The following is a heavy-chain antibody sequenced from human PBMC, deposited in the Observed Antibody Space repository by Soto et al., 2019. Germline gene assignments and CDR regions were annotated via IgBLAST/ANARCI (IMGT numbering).Heavy chain of an antibody. CDR3: VRGRRKCPYDYYSDY. D-gene: IGHD3-3*01. CDR2: ISYDGSNK. CDR1: GFTFSSYA. Sequence: QVQLVESGGGVVQPGRSLRLSCAASGFTFSSYAMHWVRQAPGKRLEWVAVISYDGSNKYYADSVNGRFTISRDNSKNTLQLPMNSPSTEDTVVYYGVRGRRKCPYDYYSDYWGQGTLVTVSS. J-gene: IGHJ4*02. V-gene: IGHV3-30-3*01.